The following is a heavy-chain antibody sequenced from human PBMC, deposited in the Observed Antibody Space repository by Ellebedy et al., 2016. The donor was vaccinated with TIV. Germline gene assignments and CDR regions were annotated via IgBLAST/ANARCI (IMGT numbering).Heavy chain of an antibody. J-gene: IGHJ4*02. CDR3: AKDWPQSEYDH. D-gene: IGHD5-24*01. CDR2: IQSDGSSL. CDR1: GFTFAHYV. Sequence: GESLKISCAASGFTFAHYVMHWVRQAPGKGLEWVTFIQSDGSSLYYADSVKGRFTISRDNSKNTLFLLMNSLRTDDTAVYYCAKDWPQSEYDHWGQGTLVTVSS. V-gene: IGHV3-30*02.